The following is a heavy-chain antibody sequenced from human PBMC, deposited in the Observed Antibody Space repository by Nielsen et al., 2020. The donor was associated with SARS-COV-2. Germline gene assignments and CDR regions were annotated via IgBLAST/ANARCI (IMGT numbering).Heavy chain of an antibody. Sequence: SETLSLTCAVSGGSVSSNDWWTWVRQSPGKGLEWIGEVSHSGSINYNPSLKSRVTISADTPKSQFSLKLTSVTAADTAVYYCVRTRRREAMYYYYGIDVWGQGTMVTVSS. CDR2: VSHSGSI. J-gene: IGHJ6*02. CDR1: GGSVSSNDW. D-gene: IGHD1-26*01. V-gene: IGHV4-4*02. CDR3: VRTRRREAMYYYYGIDV.